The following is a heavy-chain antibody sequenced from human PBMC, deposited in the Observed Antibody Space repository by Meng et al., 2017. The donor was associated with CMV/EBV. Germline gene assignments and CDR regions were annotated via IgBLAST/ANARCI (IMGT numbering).Heavy chain of an antibody. J-gene: IGHJ6*02. V-gene: IGHV3-15*01. CDR3: TTGHYYYGMDV. Sequence: GGSLRLSCAASGFTFSNAWMSWVRQAPGKGLEWVGRIKSKTDGGTTDYAAPVKGRFTISRDDSKNTLYLRMNSLKTEDTAVYYCTTGHYYYGMDVWGQGTTVTVSS. CDR2: IKSKTDGGTT. CDR1: GFTFSNAW.